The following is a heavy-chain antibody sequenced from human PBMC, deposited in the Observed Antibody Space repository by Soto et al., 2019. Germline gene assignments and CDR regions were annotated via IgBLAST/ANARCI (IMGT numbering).Heavy chain of an antibody. D-gene: IGHD3-10*01. Sequence: GASVKVSCKASGGTFSSYAISWVRQAPGQGLEWMGGIIPIFGTANYAQKFQGRVTITADESTSTAYMELSSLRSEDTAVYYCASYQGGSGSYYNPFDYWGQGTLVTVSS. V-gene: IGHV1-69*13. CDR1: GGTFSSYA. CDR2: IIPIFGTA. J-gene: IGHJ4*02. CDR3: ASYQGGSGSYYNPFDY.